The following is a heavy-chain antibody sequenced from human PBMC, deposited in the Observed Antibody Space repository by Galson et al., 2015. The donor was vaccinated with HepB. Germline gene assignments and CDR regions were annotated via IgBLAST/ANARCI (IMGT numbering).Heavy chain of an antibody. CDR2: INGGNGNT. CDR1: GYIFTNYT. Sequence: SVKVSCKASGYIFTNYTIHWVRQAPGQRLEWMGWINGGNGNTRYSQKLQGRVTFTRDTSASTAYMELSSLTSEDTAVYYCARDMGGDYGGNSGAFDIWGQGTMVTVSS. V-gene: IGHV1-3*01. J-gene: IGHJ3*02. CDR3: ARDMGGDYGGNSGAFDI. D-gene: IGHD4-23*01.